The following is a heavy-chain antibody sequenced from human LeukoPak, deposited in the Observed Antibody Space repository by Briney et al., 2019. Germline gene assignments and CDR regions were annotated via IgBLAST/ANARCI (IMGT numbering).Heavy chain of an antibody. J-gene: IGHJ4*02. Sequence: GGSLRLSCAASGFTLRSFRMSWVRQAPGEGLEWVSRIIDSGGTNYADSVKGRFTISRDNSKNTLYLQMNSLRVEDTAVYYCTKGACIHVTGPDFWGPGNMVTVSS. CDR2: IIDSGGT. CDR3: TKGACIHVTGPDF. CDR1: GFTLRSFR. V-gene: IGHV3-23*01. D-gene: IGHD3-9*01.